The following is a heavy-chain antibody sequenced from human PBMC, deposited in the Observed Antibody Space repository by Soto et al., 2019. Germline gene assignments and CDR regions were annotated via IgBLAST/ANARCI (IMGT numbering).Heavy chain of an antibody. D-gene: IGHD3-22*01. CDR3: ARDLGHFDRSGSYFDY. CDR1: GFIFSSYG. J-gene: IGHJ4*02. CDR2: IWYDGSNK. Sequence: QVQLVESGGGVVQPGRSLRLSCEGSGFIFSSYGMHWVRQAPGKGLEWVAVIWYDGSNKYYADSVKGRFTISREDSRNTVYLQMYSLRAEGTAVYYCARDLGHFDRSGSYFDYWGQGTLVTVSS. V-gene: IGHV3-33*01.